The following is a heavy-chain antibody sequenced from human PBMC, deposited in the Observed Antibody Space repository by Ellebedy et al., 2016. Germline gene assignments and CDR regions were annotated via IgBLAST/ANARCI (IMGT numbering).Heavy chain of an antibody. V-gene: IGHV3-33*01. CDR2: IWYDGSNK. CDR3: ARENIVVVPAAMGGEFDY. CDR1: GFTFSSYG. Sequence: GGSLRLSCAASGFTFSSYGMHWVRQAPGKGLEWVAVIWYDGSNKYYADSVKGRFTISRDNSKNTLYLQMNSLRAEDTAVYYCARENIVVVPAAMGGEFDYWGQGTLVTVSS. J-gene: IGHJ4*02. D-gene: IGHD2-2*01.